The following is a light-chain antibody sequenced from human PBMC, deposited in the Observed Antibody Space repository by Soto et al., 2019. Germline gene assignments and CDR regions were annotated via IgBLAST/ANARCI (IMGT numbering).Light chain of an antibody. CDR2: DAS. J-gene: IGKJ2*01. CDR3: HQYNSYPYT. V-gene: IGKV1-5*01. Sequence: DIQMTQSPSTLSASVVDRVTITCRASQSISSWLAWYQQKPGKAPKLLVYDASSLESGVPSRFSGSGSGTEFTLTISSLQPDDFATYYCHQYNSYPYTFGQGTKVDIK. CDR1: QSISSW.